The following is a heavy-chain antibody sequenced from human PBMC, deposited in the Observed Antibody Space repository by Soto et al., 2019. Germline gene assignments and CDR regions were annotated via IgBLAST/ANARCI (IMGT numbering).Heavy chain of an antibody. D-gene: IGHD5-12*01. CDR2: IVVGSGNT. V-gene: IGHV1-58*01. CDR1: GFTFTSSA. J-gene: IGHJ4*02. CDR3: ARDKDMATIGGLGY. Sequence: SVKVSCKASGFTFTSSAVQWVRQARGQRLEWIGWIVVGSGNTNYAQKFQERVTITRDMPTSTAYMELSSLRSEDTAVYYCARDKDMATIGGLGYWGQGTLVTVSS.